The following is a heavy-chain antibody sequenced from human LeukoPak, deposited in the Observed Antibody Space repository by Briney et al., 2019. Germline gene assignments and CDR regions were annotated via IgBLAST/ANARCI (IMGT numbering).Heavy chain of an antibody. CDR1: GLSVSANY. CDR2: IYNGGRT. CDR3: ATRDDYGGYEAY. V-gene: IGHV3-53*01. Sequence: GGSLRLSCAASGLSVSANYMSWVRQAPGKGLEWVSVIYNGGRTYYADSVKGRFTISRDSSKNTLYLQMTSLRGEDTAVYYCATRDDYGGYEAYWGQGTLVTVSS. D-gene: IGHD4-17*01. J-gene: IGHJ4*02.